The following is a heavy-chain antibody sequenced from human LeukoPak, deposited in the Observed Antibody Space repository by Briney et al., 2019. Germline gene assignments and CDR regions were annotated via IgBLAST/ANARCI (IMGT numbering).Heavy chain of an antibody. V-gene: IGHV4-39*01. J-gene: IGHJ6*02. D-gene: IGHD6-13*01. CDR1: GGSISSSSYY. CDR2: IYYSGST. Sequence: SETLSLTCTVSGGSISSSSYYWGWIRQPPGKGLEWIGSIYYSGSTYYNPSLKSRVTISVDTSKNQFSLKLSSVTAADTAVYYCARGRITAARYYYYYGMDVWGQGTTVTVSS. CDR3: ARGRITAARYYYYYGMDV.